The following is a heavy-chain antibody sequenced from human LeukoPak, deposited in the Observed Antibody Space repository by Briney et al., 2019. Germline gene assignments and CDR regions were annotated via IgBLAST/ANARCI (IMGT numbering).Heavy chain of an antibody. J-gene: IGHJ6*02. CDR1: GGSIRNHY. CDR3: ARTPLGYYYGSGTYSYGMDV. Sequence: SETLSLTCAVSGGSIRNHYWSWIRQPPGKGLEWIGHISYSGSTNYNPPLKSRVTISVDTSKNQFSLKLTSVTAADTAVYYCARTPLGYYYGSGTYSYGMDVWGQGTTVTVSS. CDR2: ISYSGST. V-gene: IGHV4-59*08. D-gene: IGHD3-10*01.